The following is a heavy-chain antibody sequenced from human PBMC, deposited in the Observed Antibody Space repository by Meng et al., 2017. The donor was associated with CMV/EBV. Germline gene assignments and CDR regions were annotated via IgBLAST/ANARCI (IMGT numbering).Heavy chain of an antibody. D-gene: IGHD3-3*01. Sequence: ASAKVSCKASGYTFTSYDINWVRQATGQGLEWMGWMNPNSGNTGYAQKFQGRVTMTRNTSISTAYMELSSLRSDDTAVYYCARDFGQLRFLEWLSRTWFDPWGQGTLVTVSS. CDR2: MNPNSGNT. V-gene: IGHV1-8*01. CDR1: GYTFTSYD. CDR3: ARDFGQLRFLEWLSRTWFDP. J-gene: IGHJ5*02.